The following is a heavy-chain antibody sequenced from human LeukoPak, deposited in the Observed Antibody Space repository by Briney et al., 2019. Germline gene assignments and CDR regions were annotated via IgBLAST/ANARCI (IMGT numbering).Heavy chain of an antibody. CDR1: GYTFRSYA. V-gene: IGHV1-3*04. J-gene: IGHJ5*02. Sequence: ASVKVSCKASGYTFRSYAVHWVRQAPGQGLEWMGWINTGSGNTKYSQKFQGRVTITRDTSASTAYMELSSLRSDDTAVYYCARDQRWFDPWGQGTLVTVSS. D-gene: IGHD1-1*01. CDR2: INTGSGNT. CDR3: ARDQRWFDP.